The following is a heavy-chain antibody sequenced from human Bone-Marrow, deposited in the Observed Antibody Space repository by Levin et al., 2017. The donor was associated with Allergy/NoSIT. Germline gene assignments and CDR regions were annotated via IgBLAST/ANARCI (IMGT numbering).Heavy chain of an antibody. J-gene: IGHJ4*02. CDR2: INAGNGNT. V-gene: IGHV1-3*01. D-gene: IGHD6-19*01. CDR1: GYTFTSYA. Sequence: ASVKVSCKASGYTFTSYAMHWVRQAPGQRLEWMGWINAGNGNTEYSQKFQGRVTITRDTSANTAYMDLRSLRSEDTAVYYCARVDSSGWFGDYWGQGTLVTVSS. CDR3: ARVDSSGWFGDY.